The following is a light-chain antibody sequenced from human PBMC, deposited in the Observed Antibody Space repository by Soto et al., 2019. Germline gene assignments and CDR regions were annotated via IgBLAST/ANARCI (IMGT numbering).Light chain of an antibody. CDR3: SSYTSSRTLYV. CDR2: EVS. CDR1: SSDVGGYNS. Sequence: QSALNQPASVSGSAGQSITISCTGTSSDVGGYNSVSWYQQHPGKAPKLMIYEVSNRPSGVSNRFSGSKSGNTASLTISGLQAEDEADYYCSSYTSSRTLYVFGTGTKVTVL. V-gene: IGLV2-14*01. J-gene: IGLJ1*01.